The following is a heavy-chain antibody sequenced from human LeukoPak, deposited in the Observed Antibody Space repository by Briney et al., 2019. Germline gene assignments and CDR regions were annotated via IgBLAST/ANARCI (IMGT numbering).Heavy chain of an antibody. CDR3: ARTGIVGATSAFDI. Sequence: SQTLSLTCTVSGGSISSGGYYWSWIRQHPGKGLEWTGYIYYSGSTYYNPSLKSRVTISVDTSKNQFSLKLSSVTAADTAVYYCARTGIVGATSAFDIWGQGTMVTVSS. CDR1: GGSISSGGYY. CDR2: IYYSGST. V-gene: IGHV4-31*03. J-gene: IGHJ3*02. D-gene: IGHD1-26*01.